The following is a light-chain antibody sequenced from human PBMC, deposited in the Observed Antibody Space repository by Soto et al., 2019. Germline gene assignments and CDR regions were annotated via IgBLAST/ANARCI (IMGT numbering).Light chain of an antibody. CDR2: KAS. J-gene: IGKJ1*01. CDR3: QQYNSYPT. Sequence: DIQMTQSPSSLSASVVDRVTITCRASQSISSWLAWYQQKPGKAPKLLIYKASSLESGVPSRFSGSGSGTEFTLTISSLQPDDFATYYCQQYNSYPTCGQGTKVDIK. CDR1: QSISSW. V-gene: IGKV1-5*03.